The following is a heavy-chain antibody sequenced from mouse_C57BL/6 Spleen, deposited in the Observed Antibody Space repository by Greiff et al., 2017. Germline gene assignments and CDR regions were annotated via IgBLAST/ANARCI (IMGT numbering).Heavy chain of an antibody. D-gene: IGHD2-5*01. J-gene: IGHJ2*01. CDR1: GYTFTSYW. Sequence: QVQLQQPGAELVKPGASVKLSCKASGYTFTSYWMQWVKQRPGQGLEWIGEIDPSDSYTNYNQKFKGKATLTVDTYSSTAYMQRSSLTSEDSAVYYCARRYSNYFDYWGQGTTLTVSS. V-gene: IGHV1-50*01. CDR2: IDPSDSYT. CDR3: ARRYSNYFDY.